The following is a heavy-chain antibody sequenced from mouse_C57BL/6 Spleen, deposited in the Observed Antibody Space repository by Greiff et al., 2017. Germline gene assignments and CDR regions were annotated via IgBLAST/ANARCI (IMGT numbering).Heavy chain of an antibody. V-gene: IGHV7-1*01. CDR1: GFTFSDFY. Sequence: EVMLVESGGGLVQSGRSLRLSCATSGFTFSDFYMEWVRQAPGKGLEWIAASRNKANDYTTEYSASVTGRFIVSRDTSQSILYLQMNALRAEDTAIYYCARDARTGPYWYFDVWGTGTTVTVSS. J-gene: IGHJ1*03. CDR3: ARDARTGPYWYFDV. D-gene: IGHD4-1*01. CDR2: SRNKANDYTT.